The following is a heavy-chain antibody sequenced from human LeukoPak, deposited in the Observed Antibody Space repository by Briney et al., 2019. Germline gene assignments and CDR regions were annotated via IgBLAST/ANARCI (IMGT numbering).Heavy chain of an antibody. D-gene: IGHD3-10*01. CDR2: INPSGGST. CDR1: GYTFTSYY. Sequence: GASVKVSCKASGYTFTSYYMHWVRQAPGQGLEWMGIINPSGGSTSYAQKFQGRVTMTEDTSTDTAYMELSSLRSEDTAVYYCATGPGSYYKDKDYYYYGMDVWGQGTTVTVSS. CDR3: ATGPGSYYKDKDYYYYGMDV. J-gene: IGHJ6*02. V-gene: IGHV1-46*01.